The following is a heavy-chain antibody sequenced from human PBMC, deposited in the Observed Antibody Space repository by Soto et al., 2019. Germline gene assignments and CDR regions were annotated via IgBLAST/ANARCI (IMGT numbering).Heavy chain of an antibody. CDR2: IYTSGST. D-gene: IGHD3-10*01. CDR1: GGSISSYY. Sequence: SETLSLTCTVSGGSISSYYWSWIRQPAGKGLEWIGRIYTSGSTNYNPSLKSRVTMSVDTSKNQFSLKLSSVTAADTAVYYGARDSYYYGWRNYLDSYGMDVSGQGITVTVSS. V-gene: IGHV4-4*07. J-gene: IGHJ6*02. CDR3: ARDSYYYGWRNYLDSYGMDV.